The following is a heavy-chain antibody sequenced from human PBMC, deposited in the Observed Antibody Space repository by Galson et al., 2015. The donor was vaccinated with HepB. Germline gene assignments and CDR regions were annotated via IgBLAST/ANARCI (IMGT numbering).Heavy chain of an antibody. CDR3: ARDGYSSSWSEYYYCYYGMDV. CDR1: GFTFSSYS. CDR2: TSSSSSYI. Sequence: SLRLSCAASGFTFSSYSMNWVRQAPGKGLEWVSSTSSSSSYIYYADSVKGRFTISSDNAKNSLYLQMNSLRAEDTAVYYCARDGYSSSWSEYYYCYYGMDVWGQGTPVTVSS. J-gene: IGHJ6*02. D-gene: IGHD6-13*01. V-gene: IGHV3-21*01.